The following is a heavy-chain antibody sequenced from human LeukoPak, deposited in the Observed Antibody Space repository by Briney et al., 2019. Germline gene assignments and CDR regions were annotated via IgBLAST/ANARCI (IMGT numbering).Heavy chain of an antibody. V-gene: IGHV3-23*01. CDR1: GFTFSSYA. Sequence: GGSLRLSCAASGFTFSSYAMSWVRQAPGKGLEWVSAISGSGGRTYYTDSVKGRFTISRDNSKNTLYLQMNSLRAEDTAVYYCAKDRHDYGDYVDYWGQGTLVTVSS. D-gene: IGHD4-17*01. CDR2: ISGSGGRT. CDR3: AKDRHDYGDYVDY. J-gene: IGHJ4*02.